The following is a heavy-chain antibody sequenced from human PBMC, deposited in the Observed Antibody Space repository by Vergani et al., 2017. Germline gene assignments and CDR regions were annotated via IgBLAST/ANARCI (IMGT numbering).Heavy chain of an antibody. CDR1: GFTFSNSA. Sequence: EVHLLESGGGQVEAGGSLRLSCVASGFTFSNSAMSWVRQTSGKGLEWVSAISGHGDRTYYADSVKGRFTISRDNSKNMVYLQMNSLKAEDRATYYCAREERSNTSPFVGDWGQGTLVTV. J-gene: IGHJ4*02. V-gene: IGHV3-23*01. D-gene: IGHD2/OR15-2a*01. CDR3: AREERSNTSPFVGD. CDR2: ISGHGDRT.